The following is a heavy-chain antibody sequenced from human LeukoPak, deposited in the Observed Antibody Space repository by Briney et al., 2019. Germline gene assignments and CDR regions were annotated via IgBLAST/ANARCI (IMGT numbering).Heavy chain of an antibody. D-gene: IGHD3-10*01. J-gene: IGHJ4*02. CDR1: GGSFNNYY. Sequence: ASGTLSLTCAVYGGSFNNYYWSWIRQAPGKGLQWIGEINHSGTTNYNPSLKSRVTMSVDTSKSQISLKLNSVTAADTAVYYCAREGSYLGSGSPPLDYWGQGTLVTVSS. CDR2: INHSGTT. V-gene: IGHV4-34*01. CDR3: AREGSYLGSGSPPLDY.